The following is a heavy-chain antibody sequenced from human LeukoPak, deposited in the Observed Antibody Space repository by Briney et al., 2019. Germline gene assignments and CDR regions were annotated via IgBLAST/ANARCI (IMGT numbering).Heavy chain of an antibody. J-gene: IGHJ4*02. CDR2: VYYSGST. D-gene: IGHD6-25*01. V-gene: IGHV4-59*12. CDR1: GGSFISDY. Sequence: PSETLSLTCTVSGGSFISDYWNWIRQPPGKGLEWIGYVYYSGSTNYNPSLKSRVTISVDTSKNQFSLKLSSVTAADTAVYYCASRGRWSQGTLVTVSS. CDR3: ASRGR.